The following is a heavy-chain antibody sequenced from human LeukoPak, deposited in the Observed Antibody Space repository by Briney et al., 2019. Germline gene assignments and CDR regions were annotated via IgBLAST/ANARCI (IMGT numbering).Heavy chain of an antibody. J-gene: IGHJ5*02. CDR1: GFAFSSYG. V-gene: IGHV3-33*01. Sequence: AGSLRLSCAASGFAFSSYGMHWVRQAPGKGLEWVAIIWYDGTTKYYADSVKGRFTISRDNSENPLYLQMNSLRAEDTAVYYCARDSGLPAPGTGDLWGQGTLVTVSS. CDR2: IWYDGTTK. CDR3: ARDSGLPAPGTGDL. D-gene: IGHD6-13*01.